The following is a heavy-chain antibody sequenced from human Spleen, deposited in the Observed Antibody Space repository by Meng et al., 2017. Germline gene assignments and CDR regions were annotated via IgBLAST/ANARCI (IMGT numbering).Heavy chain of an antibody. D-gene: IGHD4-23*01. V-gene: IGHV4-34*01. CDR3: ARHTFSGNPGGIDS. Sequence: QVQLQLWGAGLLRPSETLSLTCAVFSGSFSGYYLSWIRQPPGKGLEWIGSQCHADDTYYNPSLMGRVTISVDTSKNQVSLKLTSVTAADTSIYYCARHTFSGNPGGIDSWGQGILVTVSS. CDR1: SGSFSGYY. CDR2: QCHADDT. J-gene: IGHJ4*02.